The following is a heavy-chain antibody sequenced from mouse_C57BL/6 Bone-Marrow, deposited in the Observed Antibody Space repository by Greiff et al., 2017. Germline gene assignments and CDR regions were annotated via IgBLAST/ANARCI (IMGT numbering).Heavy chain of an antibody. CDR3: AFTTVVGYYAMDY. V-gene: IGHV14-3*01. CDR2: IDPANGNT. Sequence: EVQLQESVAELVRPGASVKLSCTASGFNIKNTYMHWVKQRPEQGLEWIGRIDPANGNTKYAPKFQGKATITADTSSNTAYLQLSSLTSEDTAIYYCAFTTVVGYYAMDYWGQGTSVTVSS. D-gene: IGHD1-1*01. CDR1: GFNIKNTY. J-gene: IGHJ4*01.